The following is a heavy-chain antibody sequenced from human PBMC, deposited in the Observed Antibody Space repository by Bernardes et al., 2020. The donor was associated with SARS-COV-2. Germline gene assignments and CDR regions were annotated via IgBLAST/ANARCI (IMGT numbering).Heavy chain of an antibody. CDR2: INPNSGGT. Sequence: ASVKVSCKASGYTFTGYYMHWVRQAPGQGLEWMGWINPNSGGTNYAQKFQGWVTMTRDTSISTAYMELSRLRSDDMAVYYCARGGAGRTYYYYGMDVWGQGTTVTVSS. V-gene: IGHV1-2*04. D-gene: IGHD3-16*01. CDR1: GYTFTGYY. J-gene: IGHJ6*02. CDR3: ARGGAGRTYYYYGMDV.